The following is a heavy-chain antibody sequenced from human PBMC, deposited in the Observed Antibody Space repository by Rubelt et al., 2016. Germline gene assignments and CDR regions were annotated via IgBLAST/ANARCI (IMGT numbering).Heavy chain of an antibody. CDR1: GFTVSSNY. CDR2: IHSGGST. Sequence: EVQLVESGGGLIQPGGSLRLSCAASGFTVSSNYMSWVRQAPGKGLEWVSVIHSGGSTFYADSVKGRFTSSRDNSRNTVSLQMSSLRVEDTAVYYCAKGPSGDVWGRGTTVTVSS. J-gene: IGHJ6*02. V-gene: IGHV3-53*01. CDR3: AKGPSGDV.